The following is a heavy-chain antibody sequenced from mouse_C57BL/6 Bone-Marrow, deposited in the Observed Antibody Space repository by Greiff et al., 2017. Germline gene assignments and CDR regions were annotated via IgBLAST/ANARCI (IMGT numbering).Heavy chain of an antibody. CDR1: GFTFSDYG. CDR2: ISSGSSTI. J-gene: IGHJ3*01. CDR3: ARWFAY. Sequence: EVKLQESGGGLVKPGGSLKLSCAASGFTFSDYGMPWVRQAPEKGLEWVAYISSGSSTIYYADTVKGRFTISRDNAKNTLFLQMTSLRSEDTAMYYCARWFAYWGQGTLVTVSA. V-gene: IGHV5-17*01.